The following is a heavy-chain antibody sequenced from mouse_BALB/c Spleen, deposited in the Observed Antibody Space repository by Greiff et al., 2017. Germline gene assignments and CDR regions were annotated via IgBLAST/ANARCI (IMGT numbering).Heavy chain of an antibody. V-gene: IGHV5-6-5*01. CDR2: ISSGGST. Sequence: EVQRVESGGGLVKPGGSLKLSCAASGFTFSSYAMSWVRQTPEKRLEWVASISSGGSTYYPDSVKGRFTISRDNARNILYLQMSSLRSEDTAMYYCARGGYAPWGQGTLVTVSA. J-gene: IGHJ3*01. CDR1: GFTFSSYA. CDR3: ARGGYAP. D-gene: IGHD2-10*02.